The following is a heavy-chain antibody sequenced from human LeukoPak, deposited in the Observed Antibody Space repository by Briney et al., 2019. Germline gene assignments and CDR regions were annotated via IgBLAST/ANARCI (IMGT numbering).Heavy chain of an antibody. D-gene: IGHD3-10*01. CDR2: VNSKSGNT. J-gene: IGHJ4*02. CDR1: GYTFTSYA. V-gene: IGHV1-8*01. Sequence: ASVKVSCKASGYTFTSYAINWVRQATGQGVEWMGWVNSKSGNTGYAPKFQGRVTMTRNTSISTAYMELSSLRSEDTAVYDCARGPGVRGVINNYGGQETVVTVSS. CDR3: ARGPGVRGVINNY.